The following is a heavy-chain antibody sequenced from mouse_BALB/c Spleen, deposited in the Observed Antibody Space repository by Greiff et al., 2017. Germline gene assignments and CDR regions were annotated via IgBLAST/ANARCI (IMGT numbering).Heavy chain of an antibody. D-gene: IGHD1-1*01. CDR1: GYTFTSYW. CDR2: INPSNGRT. Sequence: VQLQQPGAELVKPGASVKLSCKASGYTFTSYWMHWVKQRPGQGLEWIGEINPSNGRTNYNEKFKSKATLTVDKSSSTAYMQLSSLTSEDSAVYYCARHYGSSFDYWGQGTTLTVSS. J-gene: IGHJ2*01. V-gene: IGHV1S81*02. CDR3: ARHYGSSFDY.